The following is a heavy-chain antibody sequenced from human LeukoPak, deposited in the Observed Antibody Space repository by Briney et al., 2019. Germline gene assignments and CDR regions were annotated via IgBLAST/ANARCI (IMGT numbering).Heavy chain of an antibody. D-gene: IGHD6-6*01. J-gene: IGHJ5*02. Sequence: ASVKVSCKASGYTFTGYYMHWVRQAPGQGLEWMGWINPNSGGTNYAQKFQGRVTMTRDTSISTACMELSRLRSDDTAVYYCARCGSSSWDWFDPWGQGTLVTVSS. CDR2: INPNSGGT. CDR3: ARCGSSSWDWFDP. CDR1: GYTFTGYY. V-gene: IGHV1-2*02.